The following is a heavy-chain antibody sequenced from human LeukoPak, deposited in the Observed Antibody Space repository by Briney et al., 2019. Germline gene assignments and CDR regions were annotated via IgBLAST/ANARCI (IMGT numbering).Heavy chain of an antibody. V-gene: IGHV4-61*02. CDR1: GGSISSGSYY. J-gene: IGHJ4*02. CDR3: AREGRDGYNNY. CDR2: IYTSGST. D-gene: IGHD5-24*01. Sequence: SETLSLTCTVSGGSISSGSYYWSWIQQPAGKGLEWIGRIYTSGSTNYNPSLKSRVTISVDTSKNQFSLKLSSVTAADTAVYYCAREGRDGYNNYWGQGTLVTVSS.